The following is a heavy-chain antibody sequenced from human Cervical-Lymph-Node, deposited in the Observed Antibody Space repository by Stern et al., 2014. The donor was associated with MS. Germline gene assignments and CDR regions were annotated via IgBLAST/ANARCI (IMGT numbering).Heavy chain of an antibody. CDR1: GGSISSNNYY. D-gene: IGHD3-3*01. CDR2: VDRSGIP. J-gene: IGHJ4*02. Sequence: QLQLQESGPGLVKPSETLSLTCTVSGGSISSNNYYWVWIRQPPGKGLEWIGNVDRSGIPLHNRSLRSRFTSPVDTSKNQFSLRLTSVTAADTAVYYCARLLYYDSYFDYWGQGTLVTVSS. V-gene: IGHV4-39*01. CDR3: ARLLYYDSYFDY.